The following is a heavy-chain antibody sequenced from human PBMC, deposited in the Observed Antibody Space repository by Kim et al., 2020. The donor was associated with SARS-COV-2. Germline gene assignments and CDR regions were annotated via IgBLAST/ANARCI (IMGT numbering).Heavy chain of an antibody. Sequence: ARKLQGRVTMTTDTSTSTAYMELRSLGSDDTAVYYCARILLWFGELAFDIWGQGTMVTVSS. V-gene: IGHV1-18*01. CDR3: ARILLWFGELAFDI. J-gene: IGHJ3*02. D-gene: IGHD3-10*01.